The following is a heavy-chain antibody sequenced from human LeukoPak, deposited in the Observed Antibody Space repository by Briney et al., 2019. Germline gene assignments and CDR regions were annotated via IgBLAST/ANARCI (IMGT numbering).Heavy chain of an antibody. V-gene: IGHV4-39*01. D-gene: IGHD3-10*01. Sequence: PSETLSLTCTVSGDSISSSTNYCGWVRQPPGKGLEFIVRSFYSGSTYYNPSLKSRVTISVDTSKNQFSLRLTSVTAADTAVYYCARHDNYGSGSYAIDHWGQGTLVTVSS. CDR2: SFYSGST. J-gene: IGHJ4*02. CDR1: GDSISSSTNY. CDR3: ARHDNYGSGSYAIDH.